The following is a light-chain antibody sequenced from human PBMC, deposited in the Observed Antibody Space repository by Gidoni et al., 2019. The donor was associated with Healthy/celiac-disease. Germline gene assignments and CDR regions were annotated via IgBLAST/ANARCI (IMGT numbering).Light chain of an antibody. CDR2: RSN. V-gene: IGLV1-47*01. CDR1: SSNIGSNY. CDR3: AAWDDSLSGRGV. J-gene: IGLJ3*02. Sequence: QSVLTQPPSASGTPGQRVTIACSGRSSNIGSNYVYWYQQLPGTAPKLLIYRSNQRPSGVPDRFSGSKSGTSASLAISGLRSEDEADYYCAAWDDSLSGRGVFGGGTKLTVL.